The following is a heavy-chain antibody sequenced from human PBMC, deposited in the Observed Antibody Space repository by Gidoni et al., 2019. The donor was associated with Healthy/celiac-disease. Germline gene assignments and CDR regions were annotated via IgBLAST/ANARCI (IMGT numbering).Heavy chain of an antibody. J-gene: IGHJ5*02. V-gene: IGHV3-21*01. Sequence: EVQLVESGGGLVKPGGSLRLSCAASGFTFSSYSMNWVRQAPGKGLEWVSSISSSSSYIYYADSVKGRFTISRENAKNSLYLKMNSLRAEDTAVYYCERDHQGWFDPWGQGTLVTVSS. CDR1: GFTFSSYS. CDR2: ISSSSSYI. CDR3: ERDHQGWFDP.